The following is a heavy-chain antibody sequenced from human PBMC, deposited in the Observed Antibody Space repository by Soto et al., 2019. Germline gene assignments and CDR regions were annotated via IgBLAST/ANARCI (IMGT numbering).Heavy chain of an antibody. D-gene: IGHD2-15*01. J-gene: IGHJ4*02. V-gene: IGHV3-15*01. CDR1: GFTFINAW. CDR2: IKDKNSGGTT. Sequence: GGSLGLSCAASGFTFINAWMNWVRQAPGKGLEWVGHIKDKNSGGTTDYVAPVKGRFTISRDDSKNTVYLQMSGLKTEDTAVYYCAADTPGFGQGEFEYWGQGALVTVSS. CDR3: AADTPGFGQGEFEY.